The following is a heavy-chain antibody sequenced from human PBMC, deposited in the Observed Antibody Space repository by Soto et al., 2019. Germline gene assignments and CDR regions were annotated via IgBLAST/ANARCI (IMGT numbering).Heavy chain of an antibody. CDR1: GGTFSSYA. J-gene: IGHJ5*02. V-gene: IGHV1-69*01. CDR2: IIPMYGPA. D-gene: IGHD3-10*01. Sequence: QVPLVQSGAEVKKPGSSVTVSCKASGGTFSSYAIHWVRQAPGQGLEWMGGIIPMYGPAKYAQRFQGRVTITADECTTTVYTELPSLTSQDTAVYYCARVTSMVRGVIDNWFDPWGHGTLVTVSS. CDR3: ARVTSMVRGVIDNWFDP.